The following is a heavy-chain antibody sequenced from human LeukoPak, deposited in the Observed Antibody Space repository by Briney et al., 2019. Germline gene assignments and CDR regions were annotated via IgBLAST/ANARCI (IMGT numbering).Heavy chain of an antibody. CDR3: ARGGIVGAITYFDY. V-gene: IGHV4-59*01. CDR1: GGSISSYY. J-gene: IGHJ4*02. CDR2: IYYSGST. D-gene: IGHD1-26*01. Sequence: PSETLSLTCTVSGGSISSYYWSWIRQPPGKGLEWIGYIYYSGSTNYNPSLKSRVTISVDTSKNQFSLKLSSVTAADTAVYYCARGGIVGAITYFDYWGQGTLVTVSS.